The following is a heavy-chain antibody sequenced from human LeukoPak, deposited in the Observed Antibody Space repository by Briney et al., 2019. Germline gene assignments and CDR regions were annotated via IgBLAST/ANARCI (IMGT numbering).Heavy chain of an antibody. J-gene: IGHJ4*02. V-gene: IGHV1-69*05. D-gene: IGHD5-12*01. CDR2: IIPIFGTT. CDR3: ARGDSGYDYGFDN. CDR1: GGTFSSHA. Sequence: SVKVSCKASGGTFSSHAISWVRQAPGQGLEWVGGIIPIFGTTNYAQKFQGRVTITTDESTSTGYMELRSLRSDDTVVYYCARGDSGYDYGFDNWGQGTLVTVSS.